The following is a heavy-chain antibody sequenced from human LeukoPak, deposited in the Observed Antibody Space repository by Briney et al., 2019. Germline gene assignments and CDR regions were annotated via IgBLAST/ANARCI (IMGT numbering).Heavy chain of an antibody. V-gene: IGHV6-1*01. CDR2: TYYRSKWYY. CDR3: ARDPVGGSTIFDY. J-gene: IGHJ4*02. Sequence: SQTLSLICAISGDSHSSNSATWNWITQSPSRVLERLGRTYYRSKWYYDYAVAVKSRISINPDTSKNQFSLQLSSVTPEDTAVYYCARDPVGGSTIFDYWGQGTLVTVSS. D-gene: IGHD1-26*01. CDR1: GDSHSSNSAT.